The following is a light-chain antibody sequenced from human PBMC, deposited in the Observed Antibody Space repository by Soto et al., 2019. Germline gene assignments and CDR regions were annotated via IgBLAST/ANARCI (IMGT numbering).Light chain of an antibody. V-gene: IGLV2-8*01. J-gene: IGLJ2*01. Sequence: QSALTQPPSASGSPGQSVTISCTGTSSDVGDYKYVSWYQQHPGKAPKLMIYEVDKRPSGAPDRFSGSKSGNTASLAVSGLQAEDEADYFCSSYAGSNVIFGGGTKVTVL. CDR1: SSDVGDYKY. CDR3: SSYAGSNVI. CDR2: EVD.